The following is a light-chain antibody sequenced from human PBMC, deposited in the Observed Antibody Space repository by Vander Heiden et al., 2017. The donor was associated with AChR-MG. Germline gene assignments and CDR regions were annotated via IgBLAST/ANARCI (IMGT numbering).Light chain of an antibody. CDR1: HSVTNNF. Sequence: SVLTQSPGTLSLSPGERATLSCRASHSVTNNFLAWYQQKPGQAPRLLIYAASRRLTGIPDRFSGSGSGTDFSFTISRLEPEDCAVYYCQQYGTAPPYTFGQGTKLEIK. V-gene: IGKV3-20*01. CDR3: QQYGTAPPYT. J-gene: IGKJ2*01. CDR2: AAS.